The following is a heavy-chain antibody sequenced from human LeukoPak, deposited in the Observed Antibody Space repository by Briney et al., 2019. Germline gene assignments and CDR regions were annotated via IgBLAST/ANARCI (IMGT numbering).Heavy chain of an antibody. J-gene: IGHJ4*02. Sequence: GGSLRLSCEASGFTFSNFVMNWVRQAPGKGLEWISFISSGGTTISYAESVRGRFTISRDNARNSLFLQMNSLRVEDTAVYYCARDLMPYVDPEYFDHWGQGTLVTVSS. D-gene: IGHD3-9*01. CDR3: ARDLMPYVDPEYFDH. CDR2: ISSGGTTI. V-gene: IGHV3-48*03. CDR1: GFTFSNFV.